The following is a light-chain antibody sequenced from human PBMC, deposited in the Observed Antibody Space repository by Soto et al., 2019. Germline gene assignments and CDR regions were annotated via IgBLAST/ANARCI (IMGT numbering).Light chain of an antibody. CDR1: QSVTNN. CDR2: VAS. Sequence: LTESPATRATLSCRASQSVTNNLAWYQQKPGQAPRLLIYVASTRAPGIPARFSGSGSGTEFTLTISSLQSEDFAVYYCQQYNNWPITFGRGTRLEIK. V-gene: IGKV3-15*01. J-gene: IGKJ5*01. CDR3: QQYNNWPIT.